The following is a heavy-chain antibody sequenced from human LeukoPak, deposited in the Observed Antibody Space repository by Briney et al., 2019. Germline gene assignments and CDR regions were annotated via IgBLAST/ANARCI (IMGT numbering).Heavy chain of an antibody. Sequence: AGSLRLSCAASGFTFGSYGMHWVRQAPGKGLEWVAVISYDGRNKYYVDSVKGRFTISRDNSKNTLYLQMNSLRAEDTAVYYCAKDWHTVTSFDYWGQGTLVTVSS. V-gene: IGHV3-30*18. CDR2: ISYDGRNK. J-gene: IGHJ4*02. CDR3: AKDWHTVTSFDY. CDR1: GFTFGSYG. D-gene: IGHD4-17*01.